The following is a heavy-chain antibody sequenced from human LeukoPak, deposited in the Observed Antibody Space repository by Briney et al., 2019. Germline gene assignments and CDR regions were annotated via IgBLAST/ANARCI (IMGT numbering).Heavy chain of an antibody. V-gene: IGHV4-39*01. D-gene: IGHD3-3*01. CDR3: TIRPYYDFWSGSIGDDAFDI. Sequence: PSETLSLTCTVSGGSIRSSYYYWGWLRQPPGKGLEWSGSIYDSGSTYYNPSLKSRVTISVDTSKNQFTLKLSSVTAADTAVYYCTIRPYYDFWSGSIGDDAFDIWGQGTMVTVSS. J-gene: IGHJ3*02. CDR2: IYDSGST. CDR1: GGSIRSSYYY.